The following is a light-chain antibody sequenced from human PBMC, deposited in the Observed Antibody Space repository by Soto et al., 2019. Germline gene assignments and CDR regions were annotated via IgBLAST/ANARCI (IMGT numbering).Light chain of an antibody. Sequence: DIVMTQSPDSLAVSLGERATINCKSSQSVLYSSTNKNYLAWYQQKPGQPPKLLIYWASTRESGVPDRFSGSGSGTDFTLTISSLQAEDVAVYYCQQYYDHPQTFGQGTKLDIK. CDR2: WAS. CDR1: QSVLYSSTNKNY. J-gene: IGKJ1*01. CDR3: QQYYDHPQT. V-gene: IGKV4-1*01.